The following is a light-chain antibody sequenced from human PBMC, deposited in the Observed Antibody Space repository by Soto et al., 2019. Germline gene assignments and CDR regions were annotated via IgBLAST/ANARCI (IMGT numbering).Light chain of an antibody. CDR2: LNSDGSH. CDR3: QTWGTGIQV. J-gene: IGLJ1*01. V-gene: IGLV4-69*01. CDR1: SGHSSYA. Sequence: QSVLTQSPSASASLGASVKLTCTLSSGHSSYAIAWHQQQPEKGPRYLMKLNSDGSHSKGDGIPDRFSGSSSGAERYLTISSLQSKDEADYYCQTWGTGIQVFGTGTKVTVL.